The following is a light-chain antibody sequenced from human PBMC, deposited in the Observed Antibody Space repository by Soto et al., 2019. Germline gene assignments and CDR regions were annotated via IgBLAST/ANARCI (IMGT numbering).Light chain of an antibody. J-gene: IGLJ1*01. V-gene: IGLV2-14*01. CDR2: DVS. Sequence: QSVLTQPASVSGSPGQSITISCTGTSSDVGGYNYVSWYQQHPGKAPKLMIYDVSNRPSGVSNRFSGSKSGNTASLTISGLQAEDEADYYCSSYASSSTPNVCGTGTKVTVL. CDR1: SSDVGGYNY. CDR3: SSYASSSTPNV.